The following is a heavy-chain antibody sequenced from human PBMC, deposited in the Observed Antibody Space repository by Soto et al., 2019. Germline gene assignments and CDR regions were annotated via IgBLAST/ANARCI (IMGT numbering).Heavy chain of an antibody. V-gene: IGHV1-69*13. D-gene: IGHD2-21*02. Sequence: SVKVSCKASGGTSSSYAISWVRQAPGQGLEWMGGITPIFGTPNYAQKVHGRVTITADESTSTAYMERSSLRSEDTHVYYCARVRIASCGGDCYRPTVYYYYGMDVWGKGTTVTVSS. J-gene: IGHJ6*01. CDR1: GGTSSSYA. CDR3: ARVRIASCGGDCYRPTVYYYYGMDV. CDR2: ITPIFGTP.